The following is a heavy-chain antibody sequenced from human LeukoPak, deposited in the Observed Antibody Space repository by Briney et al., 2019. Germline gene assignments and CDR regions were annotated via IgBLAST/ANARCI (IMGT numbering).Heavy chain of an antibody. J-gene: IGHJ4*02. D-gene: IGHD2-2*01. CDR2: ISAYNGNT. CDR3: ARWEYCSSTSCYDESETFDY. V-gene: IGHV1-18*01. CDR1: GYTFTSYA. Sequence: GASVKVSCKASGYTFTSYAISWVRQAPGQGLEWMGWISAYNGNTNYAQKYQGRVTMTTVTSTSTAYMELRSLRSDDTAVYYCARWEYCSSTSCYDESETFDYWGQGTLVTVSS.